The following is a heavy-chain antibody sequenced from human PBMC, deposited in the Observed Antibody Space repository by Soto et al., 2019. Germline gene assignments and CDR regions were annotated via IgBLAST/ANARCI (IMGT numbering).Heavy chain of an antibody. D-gene: IGHD2-15*01. CDR1: GFTFSSYA. V-gene: IGHV3-23*01. Sequence: EVQLLESGGGLVQPGGSLRLSCAASGFTFSSYAMSWVRQAPGKGLEWVSGISYSGGSTYYADSVKGRFTISRDNSKNPLYLQMNGLRAADTAVYYCANGCGGTCYSRIYYWGQGTLVTVSS. CDR3: ANGCGGTCYSRIYY. J-gene: IGHJ4*02. CDR2: ISYSGGST.